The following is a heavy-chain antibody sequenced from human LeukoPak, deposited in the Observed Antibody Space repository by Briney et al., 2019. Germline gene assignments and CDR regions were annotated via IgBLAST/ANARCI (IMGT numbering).Heavy chain of an antibody. V-gene: IGHV3-48*03. Sequence: PGGSLRLSCAASGFTFSSYEMNWVRQAPGKGLEWVSYISSSGSTIYYADSVKGRFTISRDNAKNSLYLQMNSLRAEDTAVYYCAKGAPEMAGLFDYWGQGTLVTVSS. J-gene: IGHJ4*02. D-gene: IGHD5-24*01. CDR3: AKGAPEMAGLFDY. CDR2: ISSSGSTI. CDR1: GFTFSSYE.